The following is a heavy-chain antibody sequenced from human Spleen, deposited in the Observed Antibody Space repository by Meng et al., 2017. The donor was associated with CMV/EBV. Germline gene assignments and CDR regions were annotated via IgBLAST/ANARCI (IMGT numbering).Heavy chain of an antibody. CDR3: TSLAVGATVYFEY. V-gene: IGHV3-72*01. CDR1: GFTFSDYY. J-gene: IGHJ4*02. Sequence: SGFTFSDYYMDWVRQAPGKGLECVGRIRSKAKSYTTDYAASVKGRFTISRDDSKNSLYLQMNSLKTEDTAVYYCTSLAVGATVYFEYWGQGTLVTVSS. CDR2: IRSKAKSYTT. D-gene: IGHD1-26*01.